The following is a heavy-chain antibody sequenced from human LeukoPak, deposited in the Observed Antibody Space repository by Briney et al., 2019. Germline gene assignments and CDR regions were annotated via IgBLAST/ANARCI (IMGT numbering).Heavy chain of an antibody. J-gene: IGHJ5*02. CDR3: ARSVVTYCSGGSCYSPFDP. CDR1: GYTFTGYY. Sequence: ASVKVSCKASGYTFTGYYMHWVRQAPGQGLEWMGWINPNSGGTNYAQKFQGSVTMTRDTSISTAYMELSRLRSDDTAVYYCARSVVTYCSGGSCYSPFDPWGQGTLVTVSS. CDR2: INPNSGGT. D-gene: IGHD2-15*01. V-gene: IGHV1-2*02.